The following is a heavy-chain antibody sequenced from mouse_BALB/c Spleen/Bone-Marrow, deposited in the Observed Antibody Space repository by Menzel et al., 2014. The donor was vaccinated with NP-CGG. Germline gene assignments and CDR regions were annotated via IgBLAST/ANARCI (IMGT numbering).Heavy chain of an antibody. J-gene: IGHJ3*01. D-gene: IGHD2-4*01. V-gene: IGHV2-9*02. CDR3: ASPIYYDYPLFAY. CDR1: GFSLTSYG. CDR2: IWAGGST. Sequence: VQVVESGPGLVAPSQCLSITCTVSGFSLTSYGVHWVRQPPGKGLEWLGVIWAGGSTNYNSALMSRLSISKDNSKSQVFLKMNSLQTDDTAMYYCASPIYYDYPLFAYWGQGTLVTVSA.